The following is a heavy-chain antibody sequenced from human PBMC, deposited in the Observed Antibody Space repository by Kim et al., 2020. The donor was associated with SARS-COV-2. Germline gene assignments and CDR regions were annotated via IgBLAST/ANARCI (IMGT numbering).Heavy chain of an antibody. V-gene: IGHV3-23*01. CDR2: ITGSGSST. CDR1: GFTFSSYA. Sequence: GGSLRLSCAASGFTFSSYAMHWVRQAPGKGLEWVSAITGSGSSTSYADSVKGRFTISRDNAKNTLYLQMNSLRAEDTAVYYCGTGGDSFDYWLEGTLV. CDR3: GTGGDSFDY. J-gene: IGHJ4*02. D-gene: IGHD2-21*02.